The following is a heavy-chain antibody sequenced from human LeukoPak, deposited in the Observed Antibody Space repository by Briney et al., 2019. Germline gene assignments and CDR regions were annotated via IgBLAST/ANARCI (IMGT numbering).Heavy chain of an antibody. CDR1: GFTFSSYA. V-gene: IGHV3-30-3*01. J-gene: IGHJ5*02. D-gene: IGHD6-13*01. CDR2: ISYDGSNK. CDR3: AKGLAGTDWFDP. Sequence: SLRLSCAASGFTFSSYAMHWVRQAPGKGLEWVAVISYDGSNKYYADSVKGRFTISRDNSKNTLYLQMNSLRAEDTAVYYCAKGLAGTDWFDPWGQGTLVTVSS.